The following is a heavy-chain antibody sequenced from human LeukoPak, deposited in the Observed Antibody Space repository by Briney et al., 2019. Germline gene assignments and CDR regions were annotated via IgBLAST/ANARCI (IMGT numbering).Heavy chain of an antibody. J-gene: IGHJ4*02. CDR2: IYSGGST. D-gene: IGHD3-10*01. V-gene: IGHV3-66*02. CDR1: GFTVSSNY. CDR3: ARDREGYYGSGSYVY. Sequence: GGALRLSCAASGFTVSSNYMSWVGQAPGKGLEWVSVIYSGGSTYYAESVKGRFTISRDNSKNTLYLQMNSLRAEDTAVYYCARDREGYYGSGSYVYWGQGTLVTVSS.